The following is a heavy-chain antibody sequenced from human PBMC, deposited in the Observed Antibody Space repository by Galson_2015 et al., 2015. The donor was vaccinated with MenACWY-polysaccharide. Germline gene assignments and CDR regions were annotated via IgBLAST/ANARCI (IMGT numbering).Heavy chain of an antibody. V-gene: IGHV3-48*01. D-gene: IGHD2-15*01. CDR2: ISSSSSTI. J-gene: IGHJ6*02. Sequence: SLRLSCAASGFTFSSYSMNWVRQAPEKGLEWVSYISSSSSTIYYADSVKGRFTISTDNAKNSLYLQMNSLRAEDTAVYYCARECAYSYYYYGMDVWGQGTTVTVSS. CDR1: GFTFSSYS. CDR3: ARECAYSYYYYGMDV.